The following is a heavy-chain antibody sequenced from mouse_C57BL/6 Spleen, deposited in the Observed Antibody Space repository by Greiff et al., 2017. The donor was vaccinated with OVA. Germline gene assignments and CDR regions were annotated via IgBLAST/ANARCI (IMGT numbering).Heavy chain of an antibody. CDR3: AREDSSGYLDY. D-gene: IGHD3-2*02. CDR2: ISDGGSYT. CDR1: GFTFSSYA. Sequence: EVQGVESGGGLVKPGGSLKLSCAASGFTFSSYAMSWVRQTPEKRLEWVATISDGGSYTYYPDNVKGRFTISRDNAKNNLYLQMSHLKSEDTAMYYCAREDSSGYLDYWGQGTTLTVSS. V-gene: IGHV5-4*01. J-gene: IGHJ2*01.